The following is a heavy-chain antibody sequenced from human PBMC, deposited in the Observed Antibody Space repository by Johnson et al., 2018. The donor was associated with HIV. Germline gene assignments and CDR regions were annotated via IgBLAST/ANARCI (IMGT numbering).Heavy chain of an antibody. CDR2: INSDGSST. V-gene: IGHV3-74*01. J-gene: IGHJ3*01. Sequence: VRLVESGGGLVQPGGSLRLSCAASGFTFSSYWMHWVRQAPGKGLVWVSRINSDGSSTSYADSVKGRFTISRDNAKNSLYLQMNSLRPEDTALYYCARDLRNSGWSNGFDVWGQGTMVTVSS. D-gene: IGHD6-19*01. CDR3: ARDLRNSGWSNGFDV. CDR1: GFTFSSYW.